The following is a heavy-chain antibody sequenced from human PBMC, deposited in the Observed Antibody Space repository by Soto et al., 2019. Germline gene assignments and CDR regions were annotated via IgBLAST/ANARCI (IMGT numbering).Heavy chain of an antibody. Sequence: LRLSCAASGFTFDSPYSHAMSWVRQSPGKGPEWVSTISSNGANTHYAESVKGRFTISKDPSRNTVHLHMNSLRAEDTATYFCVSWVSAHFDYWGHGAPVTVSS. CDR2: ISSNGANT. CDR1: GFTFDSPYSHA. D-gene: IGHD2-8*01. CDR3: VSWVSAHFDY. J-gene: IGHJ4*01. V-gene: IGHV3-23*01.